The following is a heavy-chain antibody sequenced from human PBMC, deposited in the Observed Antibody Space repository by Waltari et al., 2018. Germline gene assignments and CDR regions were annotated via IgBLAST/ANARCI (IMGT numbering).Heavy chain of an antibody. CDR2: ISSSGSTI. D-gene: IGHD6-19*01. J-gene: IGHJ4*02. Sequence: EVQLVESGGGLVQPGGSLRLSCAASGFTFSSYEMNWVRQAPGKGLEGVSYISSSGSTIYYADSVKGRFTISRDNAKNSLYLQMNSLRAEDTAVYYCGSSGWFFDYWGQGTLVTVSS. CDR3: GSSGWFFDY. V-gene: IGHV3-48*03. CDR1: GFTFSSYE.